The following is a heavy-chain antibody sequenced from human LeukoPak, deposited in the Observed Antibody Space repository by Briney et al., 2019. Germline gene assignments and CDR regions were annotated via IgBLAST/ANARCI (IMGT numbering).Heavy chain of an antibody. V-gene: IGHV4-59*01. Sequence: SETLSLTRTDPGGSIRSYNWSWVPQTPRKGLEWVGYIFYIGSTHYNPSLKSRVTISVDTSKKQFSLKLSFVTAADTAVYYCARGVRYYYDSSGYYVDAFDIWGQGTMVTVSS. D-gene: IGHD3-22*01. CDR1: GGSIRSYN. J-gene: IGHJ3*02. CDR3: ARGVRYYYDSSGYYVDAFDI. CDR2: IFYIGST.